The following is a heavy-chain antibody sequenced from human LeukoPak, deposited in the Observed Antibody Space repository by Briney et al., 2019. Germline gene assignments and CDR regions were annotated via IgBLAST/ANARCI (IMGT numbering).Heavy chain of an antibody. J-gene: IGHJ4*02. CDR1: GFTFSSYA. CDR3: ARDRDGYSYSLPAYDY. Sequence: PGGSLRLSCAASGFTFSSYAMTWVRQAPGKGLEWVANIKQDGSEKYYVDSVKGRFTISRDNAKNSLYLQMNSLRAEDTAVYYCARDRDGYSYSLPAYDYWGQGTLVTVSS. V-gene: IGHV3-7*01. CDR2: IKQDGSEK. D-gene: IGHD5-18*01.